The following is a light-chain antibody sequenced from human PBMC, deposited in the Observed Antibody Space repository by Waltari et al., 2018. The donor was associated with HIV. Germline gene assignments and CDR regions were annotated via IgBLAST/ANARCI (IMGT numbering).Light chain of an antibody. J-gene: IGLJ2*01. Sequence: SYELTQPASVSVSPGHTAGIHCYGDALAQTYSSWYQQKSRQAPVLVIYEDNKRPSGIPERFSGSSSGTMATLTISGAQVEDEADYYCYSTDSSDFGGGTKLTVL. CDR2: EDN. V-gene: IGLV3-10*01. CDR1: ALAQTY. CDR3: YSTDSSD.